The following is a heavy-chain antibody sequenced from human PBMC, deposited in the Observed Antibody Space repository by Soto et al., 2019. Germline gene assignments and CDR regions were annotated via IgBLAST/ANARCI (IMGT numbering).Heavy chain of an antibody. CDR3: ARALSGSYGIDY. Sequence: SETLSLTCTVSGGSISSGGYYWTWIRQNPGKGLEWIGYIYYTGSTFYNPSLKSRVSISVDTSKIQFSLNLSSVTAADTAVYYCARALSGSYGIDYWGQGTLVTVSS. V-gene: IGHV4-31*03. CDR1: GGSISSGGYY. D-gene: IGHD1-26*01. CDR2: IYYTGST. J-gene: IGHJ4*02.